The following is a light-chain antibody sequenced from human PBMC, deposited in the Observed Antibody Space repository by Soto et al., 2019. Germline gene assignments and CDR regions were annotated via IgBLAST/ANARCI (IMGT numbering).Light chain of an antibody. V-gene: IGKV3-20*01. CDR2: GAS. J-gene: IGKJ5*01. CDR3: QQYGSSPPSST. Sequence: EIVMTQSPDTLSLSPGERATLSCRASQSVGSIYLAWYQQKPGQAPRLLIYGASSRATGIPDRFSGRGSGTDFTLTISRLEPEDFAVYYCQQYGSSPPSSTFGQGTRLEIK. CDR1: QSVGSIY.